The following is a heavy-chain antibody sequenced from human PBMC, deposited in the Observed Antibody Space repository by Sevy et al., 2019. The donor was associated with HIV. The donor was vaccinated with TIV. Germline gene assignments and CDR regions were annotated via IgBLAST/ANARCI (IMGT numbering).Heavy chain of an antibody. CDR1: GFTFSNFA. V-gene: IGHV3-30-3*01. CDR3: TTDDRDNSGYHFTY. J-gene: IGHJ4*02. D-gene: IGHD3-22*01. CDR2: TSYDGSSN. Sequence: GGFLRLSCAASGFTFSNFAMHWVRQAPGKGLERVAITSYDGSSNYYADSVKGRFTISRDNSKHTLYLQMNSLTVEDTAVYYCTTDDRDNSGYHFTYWGQGTLVHVSS.